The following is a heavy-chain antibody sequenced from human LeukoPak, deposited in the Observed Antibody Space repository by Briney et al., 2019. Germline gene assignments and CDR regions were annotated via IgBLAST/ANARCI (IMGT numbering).Heavy chain of an antibody. CDR2: IYSGGST. CDR1: GFTVSSNY. CDR3: ARSYSSSPFDY. D-gene: IGHD6-13*01. V-gene: IGHV3-53*01. J-gene: IGHJ4*02. Sequence: GGSLGLSCAASGFTVSSNYMSWVRQAPGKGLEWVSVIYSGGSTYYADSVKGRFTISRDNSKNTLYLQMNSLRAEDTAVYYCARSYSSSPFDYWGQGTLVTVSS.